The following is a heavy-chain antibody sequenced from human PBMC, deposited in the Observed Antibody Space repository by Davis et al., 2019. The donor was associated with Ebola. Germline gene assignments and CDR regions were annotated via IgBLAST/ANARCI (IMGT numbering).Heavy chain of an antibody. CDR2: IYYSGCT. D-gene: IGHD2-15*01. Sequence: SETLSLTCTVSGGSISSGGYYWSWIRQHPGKGLEWIGYIYYSGCTYYNPSLKSRVTISVDTSKNQFSLKLSSVTAADTAVYYCARGEGDIVVYGMDVWGQGTTVTVSS. V-gene: IGHV4-31*03. CDR1: GGSISSGGYY. J-gene: IGHJ6*02. CDR3: ARGEGDIVVYGMDV.